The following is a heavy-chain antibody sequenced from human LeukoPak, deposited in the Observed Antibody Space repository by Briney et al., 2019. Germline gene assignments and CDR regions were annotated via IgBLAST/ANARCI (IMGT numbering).Heavy chain of an antibody. CDR1: GYTFTSYG. CDR2: ISAYNGNT. J-gene: IGHJ3*02. Sequence: GASVKVSCKASGYTFTSYGISWVRQAPGQGLEWMGWISAYNGNTNYAQKLQGRVTMTTDTSTSTAYMELRSLRSDDTAVYYCARTYYYGSGSYFNDAFDIWGQGTMVTVSS. D-gene: IGHD3-10*01. CDR3: ARTYYYGSGSYFNDAFDI. V-gene: IGHV1-18*01.